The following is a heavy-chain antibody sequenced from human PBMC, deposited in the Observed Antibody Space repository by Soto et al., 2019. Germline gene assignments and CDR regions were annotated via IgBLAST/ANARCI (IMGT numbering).Heavy chain of an antibody. V-gene: IGHV3-15*01. Sequence: EVQLVESGGGLVKPGGALRLSCAASGFSFSNAWMNWVRQGLGRGLERVGRIKSKADGGTTDYAEPVKGRFTVSRDDSTHMFYLQINSLRTADTAVYYCTTGDTVVHWGQGTLVTVSS. D-gene: IGHD4-17*01. J-gene: IGHJ1*01. CDR2: IKSKADGGTT. CDR3: TTGDTVVH. CDR1: GFSFSNAW.